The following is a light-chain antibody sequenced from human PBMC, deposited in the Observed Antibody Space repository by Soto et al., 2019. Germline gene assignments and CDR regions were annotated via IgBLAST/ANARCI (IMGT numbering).Light chain of an antibody. CDR3: SSYAGSNNYV. CDR2: EVT. V-gene: IGLV2-8*01. J-gene: IGLJ1*01. Sequence: ISCTGTSSDVGGYNYVSWYQQHPGKAPKLMISEVTKRPSGVPDRFSGSKSGNTASLTVSGLQDEDEADYYCSSYAGSNNYVFGSGTKVTVL. CDR1: SSDVGGYNY.